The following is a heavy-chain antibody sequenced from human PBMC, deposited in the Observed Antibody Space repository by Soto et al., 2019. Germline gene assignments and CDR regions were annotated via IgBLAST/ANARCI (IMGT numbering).Heavy chain of an antibody. CDR2: ITPILRTR. CDR1: GGTFSTYT. D-gene: IGHD6-19*01. Sequence: QVQLVQSGAAVKKPGSSVKVSSKASGGTFSTYTFTWVRQAPGQGLEWMGGITPILRTRHYAQKFQGRVTITADDSTRTLYMELSTLRSEDTAVYYCARDQAVAGFDVWGQGTLVTVSS. CDR3: ARDQAVAGFDV. J-gene: IGHJ4*02. V-gene: IGHV1-69*01.